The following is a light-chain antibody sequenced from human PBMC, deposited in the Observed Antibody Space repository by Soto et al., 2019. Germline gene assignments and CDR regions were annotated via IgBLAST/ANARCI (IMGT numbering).Light chain of an antibody. CDR1: SSDVGGYAY. V-gene: IGLV2-14*01. CDR3: SSYTSSSTLV. CDR2: EVT. J-gene: IGLJ3*02. Sequence: QSALTQPASVSGSPGQSITISCTGTSSDVGGYAYVSWYQQYPGKAPKLVISEVTNRPSGVSNRFSGSKSGNTASLTISGLQAEDEADYYCSSYTSSSTLVFGGGTKVTVL.